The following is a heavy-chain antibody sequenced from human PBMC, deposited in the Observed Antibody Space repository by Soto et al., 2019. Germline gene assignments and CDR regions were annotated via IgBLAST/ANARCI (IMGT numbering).Heavy chain of an antibody. V-gene: IGHV1-3*01. CDR1: GYTLTNYA. J-gene: IGHJ4*02. CDR2: INVGNGNT. CDR3: ARESLFSSGWSGGFDY. D-gene: IGHD6-19*01. Sequence: ASVKVSCKASGYTLTNYAGHWVRQAPGQRLEWIGWINVGNGNTKYAQKFQGRVTLTRDTSTSTAYMELSSLRSEDTAVYYCARESLFSSGWSGGFDYWGQGTLLTVSS.